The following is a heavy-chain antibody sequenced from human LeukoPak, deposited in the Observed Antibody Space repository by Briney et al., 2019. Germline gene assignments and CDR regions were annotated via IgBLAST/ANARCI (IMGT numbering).Heavy chain of an antibody. D-gene: IGHD4-17*01. V-gene: IGHV3-64*01. Sequence: GGSLRLSCAASGFTFSSYAMHWVRQAPGKGLEYVSAISSNGGSTYYANSVKGRFTISRDNAKNSVYLQVNSLRAEDTALYYCARGHYGLDIWGQGTMVTVSS. J-gene: IGHJ3*02. CDR1: GFTFSSYA. CDR3: ARGHYGLDI. CDR2: ISSNGGST.